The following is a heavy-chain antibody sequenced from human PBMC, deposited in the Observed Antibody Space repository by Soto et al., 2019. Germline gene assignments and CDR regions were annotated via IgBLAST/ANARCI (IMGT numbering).Heavy chain of an antibody. CDR1: GGSISSGGYS. CDR2: IYHSGST. Sequence: SETLSLTCAVSGGSISSGGYSWSWIRQPPGKGLEWIGYIYHSGSTYYNPSLKSRVTISVDRSKNQFSLKLSSVTAADTAVYYCARPGIRFGNKMDVWGQGTTVTVSS. D-gene: IGHD3-10*01. J-gene: IGHJ6*02. CDR3: ARPGIRFGNKMDV. V-gene: IGHV4-30-2*01.